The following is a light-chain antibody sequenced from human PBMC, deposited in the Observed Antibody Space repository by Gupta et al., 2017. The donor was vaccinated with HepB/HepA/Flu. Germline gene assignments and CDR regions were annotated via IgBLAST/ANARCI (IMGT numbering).Light chain of an antibody. V-gene: IGLV2-11*01. CDR1: SSDVGGYNY. J-gene: IGLJ2*01. Sequence: QSSLTQPRPVPGSPGPSATISGTGTSSDVGGYNYVSWYQQRPGQAPTLMIDDVSKRPSGVPVRFSGSKSGNTASLTIAGPQDEDEADYYGCSYAGSYPVVFGGGTKLTVL. CDR2: DVS. CDR3: CSYAGSYPVV.